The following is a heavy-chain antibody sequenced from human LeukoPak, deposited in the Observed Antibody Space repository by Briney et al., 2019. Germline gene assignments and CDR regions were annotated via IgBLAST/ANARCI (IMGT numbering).Heavy chain of an antibody. J-gene: IGHJ4*02. CDR2: ISYDGSNK. CDR3: ASAYYDILTGYYHEFDY. Sequence: GGSLRLSCAASGFTFSNYVLHWVRQAPGKGLEWVAVISYDGSNKYYADSVKGRFTISRDNSKNTLYLQMNSLRAEDTAVYYCASAYYDILTGYYHEFDYWGQGTLVTVSS. V-gene: IGHV3-30-3*01. D-gene: IGHD3-9*01. CDR1: GFTFSNYV.